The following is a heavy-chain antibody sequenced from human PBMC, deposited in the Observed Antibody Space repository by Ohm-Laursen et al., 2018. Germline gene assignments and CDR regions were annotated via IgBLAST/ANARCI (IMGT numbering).Heavy chain of an antibody. CDR3: ARRANSAFPYYLDY. CDR1: GGSISSYY. V-gene: IGHV4-59*08. CDR2: IHNSGNT. J-gene: IGHJ4*02. D-gene: IGHD1-26*01. Sequence: GTLSLTCTVSGGSISSYYWSWVRQPPGKGLEWIGYIHNSGNTNYNPSLKSRVAIATDTTKNQLSLKLSSVTAADTAVYYCARRANSAFPYYLDYWGQGTLVTVSS.